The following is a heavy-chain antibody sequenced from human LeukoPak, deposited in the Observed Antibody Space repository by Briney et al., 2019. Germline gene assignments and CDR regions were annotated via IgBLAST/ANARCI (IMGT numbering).Heavy chain of an antibody. Sequence: PGRSLRLSCAASGFTFSSYAMHWVRQAPGKGLEWVAVISYDGSNKYYADSVKGRFTISRDNSKNTLYLQMNSLRAEDTAVYYCARGPSEWLVPFGKPFDYWGQGTLVTVSS. CDR3: ARGPSEWLVPFGKPFDY. V-gene: IGHV3-30*04. J-gene: IGHJ4*02. CDR1: GFTFSSYA. CDR2: ISYDGSNK. D-gene: IGHD6-19*01.